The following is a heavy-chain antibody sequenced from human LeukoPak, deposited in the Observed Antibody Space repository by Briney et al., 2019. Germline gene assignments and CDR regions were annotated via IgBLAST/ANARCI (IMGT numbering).Heavy chain of an antibody. D-gene: IGHD3-22*01. Sequence: PGRFLRLSCAASGFTFSSYGMHWVRQAPGKGLEWVAVIWYDGSNKYYADSVKGRFTISRDNSKNTLYLQMNSLRAEDTAVYYCARDGDYDSSGFVAFDIWGQGTMVTVSS. CDR2: IWYDGSNK. CDR1: GFTFSSYG. V-gene: IGHV3-33*01. J-gene: IGHJ3*02. CDR3: ARDGDYDSSGFVAFDI.